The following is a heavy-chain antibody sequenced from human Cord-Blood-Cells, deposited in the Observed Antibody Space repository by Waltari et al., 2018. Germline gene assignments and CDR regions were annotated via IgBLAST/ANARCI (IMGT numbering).Heavy chain of an antibody. CDR2: IYYSGST. V-gene: IGHV4-39*01. Sequence: QLQLQESGPGLVKPSETLSLTCTVSGGSISSSRYYWGWIRQPPGTGLEWIGSIYYSGSTYDNPSLKSRVTISVDTSKNQFSLKLSSVTAADTAVYYCARRGDIVVVPAAIANNWFDPWGQGTLVTVSS. CDR1: GGSISSSRYY. CDR3: ARRGDIVVVPAAIANNWFDP. J-gene: IGHJ5*02. D-gene: IGHD2-2*02.